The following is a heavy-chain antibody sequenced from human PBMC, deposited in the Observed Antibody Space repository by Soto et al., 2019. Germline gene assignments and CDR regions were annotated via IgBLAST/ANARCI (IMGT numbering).Heavy chain of an antibody. J-gene: IGHJ6*02. Sequence: SGGTLRLSCAASGFTFSSYWLSWVRQAPGKGMEWVANIKQDGSEKYYVDSVKGRFTISRNNAKNSLYLQMNSLRAADTAVYYRARRRDGDFRSRYYRYGMDVWGQGTTVTVSS. V-gene: IGHV3-7*03. CDR3: ARRRDGDFRSRYYRYGMDV. D-gene: IGHD3-3*01. CDR2: IKQDGSEK. CDR1: GFTFSSYW.